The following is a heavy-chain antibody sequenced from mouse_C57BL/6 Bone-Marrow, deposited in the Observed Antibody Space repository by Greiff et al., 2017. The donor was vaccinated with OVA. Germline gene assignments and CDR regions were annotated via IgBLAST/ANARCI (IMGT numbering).Heavy chain of an antibody. V-gene: IGHV14-4*01. Sequence: EVQLVESGAELVRPGASVKLSCTASGFNIKDDYMHWVKQRPEQGLEWIGWIDPENGDTEYASKFQGKATITADTSSNTAYLQLSSLTSEDTAVYYCTLYYSKGYAMDYWGQGTSVTVSS. D-gene: IGHD2-5*01. CDR2: IDPENGDT. CDR3: TLYYSKGYAMDY. CDR1: GFNIKDDY. J-gene: IGHJ4*01.